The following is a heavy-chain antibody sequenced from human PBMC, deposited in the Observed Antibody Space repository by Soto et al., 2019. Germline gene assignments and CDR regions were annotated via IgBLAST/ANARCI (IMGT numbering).Heavy chain of an antibody. D-gene: IGHD2-2*01. CDR3: GRDRRDGYQQHFGL. V-gene: IGHV4-59*01. Sequence: SETLSLTCTVSGVSITSYFWSWIRQTPGKGLDWIGSISFSGATYSNPSLKGRAALSVDTSENHLSLTLNSVTAAAPAVYFCGRDRRDGYQQHFGLWGQGNQVAFSS. CDR2: ISFSGAT. CDR1: GVSITSYF. J-gene: IGHJ4*02.